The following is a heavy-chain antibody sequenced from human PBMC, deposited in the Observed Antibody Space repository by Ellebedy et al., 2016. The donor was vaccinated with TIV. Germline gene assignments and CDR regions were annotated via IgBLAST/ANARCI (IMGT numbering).Heavy chain of an antibody. CDR2: IRAYNPNR. J-gene: IGHJ4*02. D-gene: IGHD2-21*02. CDR1: GGTFSSYA. CDR3: VTRLHNGVTY. V-gene: IGHV1-18*01. Sequence: AASVKVSCKASGGTFSSYAISWVRQAPGQGLEWMGWIRAYNPNRKYAQKLQGRVTMTTDTSTSTAYMELRSLRYDDTAVYYCVTRLHNGVTYWGQGTRVTVSS.